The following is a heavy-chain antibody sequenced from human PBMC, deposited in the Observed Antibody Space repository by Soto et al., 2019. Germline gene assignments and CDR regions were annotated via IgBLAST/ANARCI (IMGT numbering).Heavy chain of an antibody. Sequence: SETLSLTSAFYGGSLSGYYWIRIRQPPGKGLEWIGEINHSGSTNYNPSLKSRVTISVDTSKNQFSLKLSSVTAADTAVYYCRVYYYYYYMDVWGKGTTVTVSS. CDR1: GGSLSGYY. CDR2: INHSGST. J-gene: IGHJ6*03. CDR3: RVYYYYYYMDV. V-gene: IGHV4-34*01.